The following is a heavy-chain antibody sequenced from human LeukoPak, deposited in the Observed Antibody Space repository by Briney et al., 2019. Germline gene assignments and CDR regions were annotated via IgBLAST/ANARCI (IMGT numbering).Heavy chain of an antibody. CDR3: ARVNYDSSGYFFDY. V-gene: IGHV4-59*01. CDR2: IYYSGST. CDR1: GGSISSYY. J-gene: IGHJ4*02. Sequence: SETLSLTCTVSGGSISSYYWGWIRQPPGKGLEWIGYIYYSGSTNYNPSLKSRVTISVDTSKNQFSLKLSSVTAADTAVYYCARVNYDSSGYFFDYWGQGTLVTVSS. D-gene: IGHD3-22*01.